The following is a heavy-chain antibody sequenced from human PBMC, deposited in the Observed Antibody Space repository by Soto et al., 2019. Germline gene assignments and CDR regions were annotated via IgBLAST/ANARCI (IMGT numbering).Heavy chain of an antibody. D-gene: IGHD3-10*01. V-gene: IGHV4-59*01. J-gene: IGHJ4*02. CDR1: GGSISGYY. CDR3: ASWRGYGSRRRRLAF. CDR2: IYYSGGT. Sequence: SETLSLTCTVSGGSISGYYWSWIRQPPGKGLEWIGYIYYSGGTNYNPSLKSRVTISVDTSKNQFSLKLGSVTAADTAVYYCASWRGYGSRRRRLAFRGQGSLVTVSA.